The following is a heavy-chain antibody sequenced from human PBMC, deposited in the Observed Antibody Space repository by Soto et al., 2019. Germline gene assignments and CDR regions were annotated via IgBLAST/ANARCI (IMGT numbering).Heavy chain of an antibody. V-gene: IGHV3-23*01. CDR3: AKGRSYYYYYGVDV. CDR1: NSRSYS. Sequence: NSRSYSWGWVRQAPGKGLEWVSDIIDSGASTYYADSVKGRFTISRDNSKSTLYLQMNSLRAEDTALYYCAKGRSYYYYYGVDVWGQGTTVTVSS. CDR2: IIDSGAST. J-gene: IGHJ6*02.